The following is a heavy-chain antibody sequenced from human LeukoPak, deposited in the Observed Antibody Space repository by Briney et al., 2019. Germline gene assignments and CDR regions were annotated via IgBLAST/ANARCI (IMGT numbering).Heavy chain of an antibody. CDR3: ARDLRHSSTDY. CDR1: GFTFSSYA. V-gene: IGHV3-30*04. Sequence: GGSLRLSCAASGFTFSSYAMHWVRQAPGKGLEWVAVISYDGSNKYYADSVKGRFTISRDNSKNTLYLQMNSLRAEDTAVYYCARDLRHSSTDYWGQGTLVTVPS. CDR2: ISYDGSNK. D-gene: IGHD6-19*01. J-gene: IGHJ4*02.